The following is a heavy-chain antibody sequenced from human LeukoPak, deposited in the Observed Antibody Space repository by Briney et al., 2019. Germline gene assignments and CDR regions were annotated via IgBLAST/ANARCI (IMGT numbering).Heavy chain of an antibody. V-gene: IGHV1-69*13. CDR2: IIPIFGTA. Sequence: SVKVSCKASGGTFSSYAISWVRQAPGQGLEWMGGIIPIFGTANYAQKFQGRVTITADESTSTAYMELSSLRSEDTAVYYCAREYSSSSGRAFDIWGQGTMVTVSS. J-gene: IGHJ3*02. CDR3: AREYSSSSGRAFDI. D-gene: IGHD6-6*01. CDR1: GGTFSSYA.